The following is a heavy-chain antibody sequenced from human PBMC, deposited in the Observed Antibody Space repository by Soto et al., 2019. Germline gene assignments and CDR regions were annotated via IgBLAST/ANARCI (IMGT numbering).Heavy chain of an antibody. CDR3: ARGDSSGYYYYGMDV. V-gene: IGHV3-13*01. CDR1: RFTFSSYD. CDR2: IGTAGDT. D-gene: IGHD3-22*01. J-gene: IGHJ6*02. Sequence: PGGSLRLSCAASRFTFSSYDMHWVRQATGKGLEWVSAIGTAGDTYYPGSVKGRFTISRENAKNSLYLQMNSLRAGDTAVYYCARGDSSGYYYYGMDVWGQGTTVTVSS.